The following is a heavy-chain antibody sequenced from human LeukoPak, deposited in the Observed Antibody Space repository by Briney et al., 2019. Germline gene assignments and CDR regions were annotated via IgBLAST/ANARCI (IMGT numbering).Heavy chain of an antibody. CDR2: ISSSSSYI. Sequence: PGGSLRLSCAASGFTFSSYSMNWVRQAPGKGLEWVSSISSSSSYIYYADSVKGRFTISRDNAKNSLYLQMNSLRAEDTAVYYCARKGGSYQRWYFDYWGQGTLVTVSS. D-gene: IGHD1-26*01. V-gene: IGHV3-21*01. CDR3: ARKGGSYQRWYFDY. CDR1: GFTFSSYS. J-gene: IGHJ4*02.